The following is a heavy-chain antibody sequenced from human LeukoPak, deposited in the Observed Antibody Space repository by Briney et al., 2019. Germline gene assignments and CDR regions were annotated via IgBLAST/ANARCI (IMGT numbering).Heavy chain of an antibody. CDR1: GFTFSSYA. D-gene: IGHD4-17*01. CDR2: ISGSGGST. V-gene: IGHV3-23*01. J-gene: IGHJ4*02. CDR3: AKPRQRGKLLSSTVTTSPPDY. Sequence: PGGSLRLSCAASGFTFSSYAMSWVRQAPGKGLEWVSAISGSGGSTYYADSVKGRFTISRDNSKNTLYLQMNSLRAEDTAVYYCAKPRQRGKLLSSTVTTSPPDYWGQGTLVTVSS.